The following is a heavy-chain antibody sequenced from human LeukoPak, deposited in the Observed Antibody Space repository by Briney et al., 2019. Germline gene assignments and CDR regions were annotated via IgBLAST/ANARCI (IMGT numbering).Heavy chain of an antibody. Sequence: GGSLRLSCAASGFTFDDYGMSWVRQAPEKGLEWVSGINWNGDSTDYADSVKGRFTISRDNAKNSLYLQMNSLRAEDTAVYYCAELGITMIGGVWGKGTTVTVSS. D-gene: IGHD3-10*02. J-gene: IGHJ6*04. CDR1: GFTFDDYG. CDR3: AELGITMIGGV. V-gene: IGHV3-20*04. CDR2: INWNGDST.